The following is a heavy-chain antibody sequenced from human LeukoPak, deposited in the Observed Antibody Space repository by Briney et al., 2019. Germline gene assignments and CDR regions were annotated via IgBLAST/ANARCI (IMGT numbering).Heavy chain of an antibody. J-gene: IGHJ4*02. V-gene: IGHV1-18*04. D-gene: IGHD3-22*01. CDR1: GYTFTSYY. CDR2: ISAYNGNT. CDR3: ARLSSGYYPVDY. Sequence: GASVKVSCKASGYTFTSYYMHWVRQAPGQGLEWMGWISAYNGNTNYAQKLQGRVTMTTDTSTSTAYMELRSLRSDDTAVYYCARLSSGYYPVDYWGQGTLVTVSS.